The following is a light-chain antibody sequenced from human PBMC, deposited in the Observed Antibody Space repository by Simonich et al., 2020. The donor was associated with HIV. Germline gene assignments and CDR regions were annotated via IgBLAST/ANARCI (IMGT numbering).Light chain of an antibody. CDR3: QQYDISPS. J-gene: IGKJ1*01. CDR1: QSVSSDF. Sequence: EIVMTQSPATLSVSPGERATLSCRASQSVSSDFLAWYQQKPGLAPRLLIYDASLRATGIPDRFSGSGSGTDFTLTISSLEPEDFAVYYCQQYDISPSFGQGTKVEIK. CDR2: DAS. V-gene: IGKV3D-20*01.